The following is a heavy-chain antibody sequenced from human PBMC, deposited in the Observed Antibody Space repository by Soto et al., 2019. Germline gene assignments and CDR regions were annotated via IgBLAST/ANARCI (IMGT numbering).Heavy chain of an antibody. CDR3: VIGDRSCCSAFDF. D-gene: IGHD3-10*01. J-gene: IGHJ4*02. CDR1: GFTFSTDA. V-gene: IGHV3-23*01. CDR2: ISATDGGT. Sequence: EVQLLESVGGLVPPGGSLRLSCAASGFTFSTDARSWVRPAPGKGLEWVSSISATDGGTYYADYVKGRFTISRDNSKNTRSPHMSSLVAVDMVEYYSVIGDRSCCSAFDFLGLGTLVTVSA.